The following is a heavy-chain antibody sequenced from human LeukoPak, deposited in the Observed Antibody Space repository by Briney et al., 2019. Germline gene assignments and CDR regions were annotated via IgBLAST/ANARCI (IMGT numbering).Heavy chain of an antibody. CDR1: GFTFSSYG. V-gene: IGHV3-30*19. CDR2: ISYDGSNK. Sequence: GRSLRLSCAASGFTFSSYGMHWVRQAPGKGLEWVAVISYDGSNKYYADSVKGRFTISRDNSKNTLYLQLNSLRAEDTAVYYCARVSSGWYDYWGQGTLVTVSS. CDR3: ARVSSGWYDY. J-gene: IGHJ4*02. D-gene: IGHD6-19*01.